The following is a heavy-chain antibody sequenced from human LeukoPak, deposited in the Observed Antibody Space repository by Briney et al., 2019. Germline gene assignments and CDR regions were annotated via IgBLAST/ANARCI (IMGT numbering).Heavy chain of an antibody. D-gene: IGHD3-22*01. V-gene: IGHV4-39*07. CDR2: IYYSGST. CDR1: GGSISSSSYY. Sequence: SETLSLTCTVSGGSISSSSYYWGWIRQPPGKGLEWIGSIYYSGSTYYNPSLKSRVTISVDTSKNQFSLKLSSVTAADTAVYYCAREPGDYSSGYSFDPWGQGTLVTVSS. CDR3: AREPGDYSSGYSFDP. J-gene: IGHJ5*02.